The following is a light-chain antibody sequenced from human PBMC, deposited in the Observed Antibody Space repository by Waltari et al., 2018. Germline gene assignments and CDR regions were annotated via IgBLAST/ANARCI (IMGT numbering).Light chain of an antibody. J-gene: IGLJ3*02. V-gene: IGLV2-11*01. CDR2: DVS. CDR1: SSDVSGSNY. Sequence: QSALTQPRSVSGSPGQSVTISCTGTSSDVSGSNYVSWYQQHPGKAPKLMIYDVSKRPSGVPDRFSGSKSGNTASLTSSGLQAEDEADYYCCSYAGSYTPWVFGGGTKLTVL. CDR3: CSYAGSYTPWV.